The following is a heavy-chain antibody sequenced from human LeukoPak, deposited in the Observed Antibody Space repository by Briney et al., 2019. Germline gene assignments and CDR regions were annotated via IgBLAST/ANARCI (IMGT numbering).Heavy chain of an antibody. CDR1: GGSIGDGYW. D-gene: IGHD2-21*02. J-gene: IGHJ4*02. Sequence: PSETLSLTCAVSGGSIGDGYWWTWVRPPPGKGLEWIGEIYPSGTTNYNPSLKGRVTMSLDKSKNQFSLNLNSLTAADTAVYYCARGGRKYCAGDCYTVDYWGQGTLVTVSS. V-gene: IGHV4-4*02. CDR2: IYPSGTT. CDR3: ARGGRKYCAGDCYTVDY.